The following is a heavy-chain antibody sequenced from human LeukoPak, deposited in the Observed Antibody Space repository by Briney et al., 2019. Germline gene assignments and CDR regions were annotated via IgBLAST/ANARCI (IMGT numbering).Heavy chain of an antibody. CDR1: GYTFTSYG. Sequence: GASVKVSCKASGYTFTSYGISWVRQAPGQGLEWMGWISAYNGNTNYAQKLRGRVTMTTDTSTSTAYMELRSLRSDDTAVYYCARDRTNSGSHPRPYYFGYWGQGTLVTVSS. CDR2: ISAYNGNT. J-gene: IGHJ4*02. V-gene: IGHV1-18*01. D-gene: IGHD1-26*01. CDR3: ARDRTNSGSHPRPYYFGY.